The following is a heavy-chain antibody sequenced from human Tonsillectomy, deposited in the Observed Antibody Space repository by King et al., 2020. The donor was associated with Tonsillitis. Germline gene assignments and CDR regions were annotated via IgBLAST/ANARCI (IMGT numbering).Heavy chain of an antibody. CDR3: AGGAGRGSLDV. D-gene: IGHD3-10*01. CDR2: MNKDGSDK. CDR1: GFAFSDSW. J-gene: IGHJ6*02. Sequence: VQLVESGGVLVQPGGSLRLSCAASGFAFSDSWMVWVRQAPGKGLEWVSNMNKDGSDKYYVRSVRGRFTISRDNAKNSLYLQMNSLRADDTAVYYCAGGAGRGSLDVWGQGTTVTASS. V-gene: IGHV3-7*03.